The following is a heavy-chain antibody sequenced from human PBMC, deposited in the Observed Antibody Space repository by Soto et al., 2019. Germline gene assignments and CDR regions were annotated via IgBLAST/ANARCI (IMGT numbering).Heavy chain of an antibody. J-gene: IGHJ5*02. Sequence: QLQLQESGPGLVKPSETLSLTCTVSGGSISTDSYYWGWVRQSPGKGLEWIGSIFYSGNTYYSPSLKSRVTISVDLSNNQFSLRLSSVTAADTALYYCARHWGFAVDGSRFDPWGLGTLVTVSS. D-gene: IGHD3-10*01. CDR3: ARHWGFAVDGSRFDP. CDR2: IFYSGNT. CDR1: GGSISTDSYY. V-gene: IGHV4-39*01.